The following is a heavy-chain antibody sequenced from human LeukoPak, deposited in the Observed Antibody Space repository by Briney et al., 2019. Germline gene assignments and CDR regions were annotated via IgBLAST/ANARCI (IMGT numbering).Heavy chain of an antibody. CDR1: GGSISGYY. J-gene: IGHJ3*02. CDR2: IYTSGST. D-gene: IGHD2-2*01. CDR3: ARVASPDIVVVPAAMHLDI. Sequence: SETLSLTCTVSGGSISGYYWSWIRQPAGKGLEWIGRIYTSGSTNYNPSLKSRVTMSVDTSKNQFSLKLSSVTAADTAVYYCARVASPDIVVVPAAMHLDIWGQGTMVTVSS. V-gene: IGHV4-4*07.